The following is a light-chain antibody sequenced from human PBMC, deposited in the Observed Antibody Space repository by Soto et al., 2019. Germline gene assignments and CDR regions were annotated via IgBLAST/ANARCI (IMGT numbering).Light chain of an antibody. J-gene: IGLJ1*01. Sequence: QSALTQPASVSGSPGQSITISCTGTSSDVGGYNYVSWYQQHPGKAPKLMIYEVSNRPSGVSNRFSGSKSGNTASLTISGLQAEDEADCYCSSYTSSSTRVFGTGTQLTVL. CDR3: SSYTSSSTRV. V-gene: IGLV2-14*01. CDR1: SSDVGGYNY. CDR2: EVS.